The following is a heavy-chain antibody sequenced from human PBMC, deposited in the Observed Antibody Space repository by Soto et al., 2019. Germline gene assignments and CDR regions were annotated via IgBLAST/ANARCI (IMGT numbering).Heavy chain of an antibody. CDR1: GFIFKYHY. V-gene: IGHV1-46*02. J-gene: IGHJ4*02. CDR3: ARADYFDSSGFYYDC. D-gene: IGHD3-22*01. CDR2: INPSGGST. Sequence: APWKVSSEASGFIFKYHYIHWLHQPHGKGQEWRGIINPSGGSTNYLQKFQGRITMTRDTSTSTVYMELSSLRSEDTAFYFCARADYFDSSGFYYDCWGQGSLVTVSS.